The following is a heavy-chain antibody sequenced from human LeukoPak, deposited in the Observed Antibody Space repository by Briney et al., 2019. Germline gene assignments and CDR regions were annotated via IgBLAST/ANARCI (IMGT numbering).Heavy chain of an antibody. Sequence: PGGSLRLSCAASGFTFADYGMAWFRQAPGKGLEWVGFIRSKGYGGTTEYAASVKGIFTISRDDSKSIAYLQMNSLETEDTALYFCTRVPIRTVTMIVVIRGHDAFDVWGLGTMVTVPS. D-gene: IGHD3-22*01. V-gene: IGHV3-49*03. J-gene: IGHJ3*01. CDR1: GFTFADYG. CDR2: IRSKGYGGTT. CDR3: TRVPIRTVTMIVVIRGHDAFDV.